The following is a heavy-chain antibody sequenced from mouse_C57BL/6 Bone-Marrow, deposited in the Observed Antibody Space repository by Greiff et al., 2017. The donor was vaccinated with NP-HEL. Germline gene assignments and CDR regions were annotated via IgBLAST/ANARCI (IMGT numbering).Heavy chain of an antibody. V-gene: IGHV1-53*01. Sequence: VQLQQSGTELVKPGASVKLSCKASGYTFTSYWMHWVKQRPGQGLEWIGNINPSNGGTNYNEKFKSKATLTVDKSSSTAYMQLSSLTSEDSAVYYCARGDYGSSYYYYAMDYWGQGTSVTVSS. CDR1: GYTFTSYW. J-gene: IGHJ4*01. CDR3: ARGDYGSSYYYYAMDY. D-gene: IGHD1-1*01. CDR2: INPSNGGT.